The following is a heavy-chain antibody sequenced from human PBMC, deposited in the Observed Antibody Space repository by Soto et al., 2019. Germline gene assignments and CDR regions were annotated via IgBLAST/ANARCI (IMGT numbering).Heavy chain of an antibody. CDR1: GYTFTTYT. J-gene: IGHJ4*02. V-gene: IGHV1-3*04. D-gene: IGHD2-15*01. CDR2: VNTENGDT. CDR3: ARDIVGLLNKGVSDF. Sequence: ASVKVSCKASGYTFTTYTLHWVRQAPGQRLEWMGWVNTENGDTKYSQKFQDRVTITIDTSASTAYMEMSSLRSEDTAIYYCARDIVGLLNKGVSDFWGQGTLVTVSS.